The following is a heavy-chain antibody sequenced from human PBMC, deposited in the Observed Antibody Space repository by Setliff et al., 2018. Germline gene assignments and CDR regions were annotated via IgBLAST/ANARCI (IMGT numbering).Heavy chain of an antibody. V-gene: IGHV3-7*03. CDR2: INQYGSEK. CDR1: GFTFSTYW. J-gene: IGHJ6*03. Sequence: PGESLKISCAASGFTFSTYWMSWVRQAPGKGLEWVANINQYGSEKYYVDSVKGRFTISRDNAKKSLDLQMNSLRVDDTAVYYCARAISGWFSAHYYYMDVWGKGTPV. CDR3: ARAISGWFSAHYYYMDV. D-gene: IGHD6-19*01.